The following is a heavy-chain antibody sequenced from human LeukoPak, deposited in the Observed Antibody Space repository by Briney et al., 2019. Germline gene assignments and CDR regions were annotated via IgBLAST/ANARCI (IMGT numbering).Heavy chain of an antibody. V-gene: IGHV4-30-2*01. D-gene: IGHD4-17*01. Sequence: SETLSLTCAVSGGSISSGGYSWSWIRQPPGKGLEWIGYIYHSGSAYYNPSLKSRVTISVDRSKNQFSLKLSSVTAADTAVYYCPRPQRSHDYGDYSPLDYGGQGPLATVPP. CDR1: GGSISSGGYS. CDR3: PRPQRSHDYGDYSPLDY. CDR2: IYHSGSA. J-gene: IGHJ4*02.